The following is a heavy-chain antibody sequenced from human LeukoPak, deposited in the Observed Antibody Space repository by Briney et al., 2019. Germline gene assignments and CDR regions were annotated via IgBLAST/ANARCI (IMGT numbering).Heavy chain of an antibody. V-gene: IGHV4-39*07. CDR1: GGSISSSSYY. J-gene: IGHJ6*03. CDR3: ARGLTMVTHYYYYYYYMDV. CDR2: IYYSGST. Sequence: SSETLSLTCTVSGGSISSSSYYWGWIRQPPGKGLEWIGSIYYSGSTYYNPSLKSRVTISVDTSKNQFSLKLSSVTAADTAVYYCARGLTMVTHYYYYYYYMDVWGKGTTVTVSS. D-gene: IGHD3-10*01.